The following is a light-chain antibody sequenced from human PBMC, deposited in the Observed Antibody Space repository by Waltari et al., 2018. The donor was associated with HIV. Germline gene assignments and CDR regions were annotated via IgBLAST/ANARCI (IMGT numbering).Light chain of an antibody. CDR1: YSNIGSNT. CDR3: ASWDDKLDGWV. J-gene: IGLJ3*02. Sequence: QSLLPQPPSASGTPGQRVTISCSGSYSNIGSNTVNWHQQLPGSAPRALIYNNDQRPSWCPDRFSGSKSGTSASLAISGLQSEDQGDYYCASWDDKLDGWVFGGGTRLTVL. V-gene: IGLV1-44*01. CDR2: NND.